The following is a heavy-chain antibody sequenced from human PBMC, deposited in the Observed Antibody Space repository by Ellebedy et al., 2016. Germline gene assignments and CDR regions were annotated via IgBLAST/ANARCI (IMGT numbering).Heavy chain of an antibody. D-gene: IGHD1-1*01. CDR1: GESFSDYY. CDR2: INHSGST. V-gene: IGHV4-34*01. CDR3: ARGQQIQRRFPY. Sequence: SETLSLTXAVYGESFSDYYWTWIRQPPGKGLEWIGEINHSGSTNYNPSLKSRVTISVDTSKNQFSLKLSSVTAADTAVYYCARGQQIQRRFPYWGQGTLVTVSS. J-gene: IGHJ4*02.